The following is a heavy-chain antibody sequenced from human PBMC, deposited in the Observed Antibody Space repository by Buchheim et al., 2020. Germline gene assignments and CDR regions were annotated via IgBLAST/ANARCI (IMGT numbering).Heavy chain of an antibody. D-gene: IGHD3-10*01. V-gene: IGHV5-51*01. CDR2: IHPGDSDT. J-gene: IGHJ4*02. CDR3: ARHPYYYGSGSYSGFDY. CDR1: GYSFTSYW. Sequence: EVQLVQSGAEVKKLGESLKISCKGSGYSFTSYWIAWARQMPGKGLEWLGFIHPGDSDTSNSPSFQAQATISADKSISTAYLQWSSLNASDTAMYYCARHPYYYGSGSYSGFDYWGQGTL.